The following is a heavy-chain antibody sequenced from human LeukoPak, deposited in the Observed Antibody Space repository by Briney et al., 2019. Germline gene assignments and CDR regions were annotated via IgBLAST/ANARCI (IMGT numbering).Heavy chain of an antibody. D-gene: IGHD6-13*01. V-gene: IGHV3-21*01. J-gene: IGHJ4*02. CDR2: ISSSSSYI. CDR1: GFTFSSYS. CDR3: AKDLLAGIAAAGNYDY. Sequence: GGSLRLSCAASGFTFSSYSMNWVRQAPGKGLEWVSSISSSSSYIYYADSVKGRFTISRDNAKNSLYLQMNSLRAEDTAVYYCAKDLLAGIAAAGNYDYWGQGTLVTVSS.